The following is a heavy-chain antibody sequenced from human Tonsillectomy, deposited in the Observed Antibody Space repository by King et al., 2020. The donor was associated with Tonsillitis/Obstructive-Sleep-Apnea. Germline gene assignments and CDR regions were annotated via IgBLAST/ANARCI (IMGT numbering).Heavy chain of an antibody. J-gene: IGHJ4*02. D-gene: IGHD4-11*01. Sequence: VQLVESGGGVVQPERSLRLSCAASGFTFSSYGMHWVRQAPGKGLEWVAVIWYDGSNKYYADSVKGRFTISRDNSKNTLYLQMNSLRAEDTAVYYCAARDYSNYNVDYWGQGTLVTVSS. CDR1: GFTFSSYG. V-gene: IGHV3-33*01. CDR2: IWYDGSNK. CDR3: AARDYSNYNVDY.